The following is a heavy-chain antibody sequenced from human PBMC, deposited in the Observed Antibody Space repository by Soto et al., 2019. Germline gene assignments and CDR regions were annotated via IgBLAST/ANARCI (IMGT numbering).Heavy chain of an antibody. CDR3: AKESPRGNDY. Sequence: PSETLSLTCTVSGGSISSSSYYWGWVRQAPGKGLEWVSAISGSGGSTYYADSVKGRFTISRDNSKNTLYLQMNSLRAEDTAAYYCAKESPRGNDYWGQGTLVTVSS. CDR2: ISGSGGST. J-gene: IGHJ4*02. CDR1: GGSISSSSYY. V-gene: IGHV3-23*01.